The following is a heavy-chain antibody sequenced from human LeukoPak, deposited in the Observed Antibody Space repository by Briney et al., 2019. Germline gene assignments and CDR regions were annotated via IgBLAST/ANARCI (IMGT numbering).Heavy chain of an antibody. CDR1: GGTFSSYA. Sequence: SVKVSCKASGGTFSSYAISWVRQAPGQGLEWMGRIIPILGIANYAQKFQGRVTITADKSTSTAYMELSSLRSEDTAVYYCARGAATVTTPYYYGMDVWGQGTTVTVSS. J-gene: IGHJ6*02. CDR3: ARGAATVTTPYYYGMDV. D-gene: IGHD4-17*01. V-gene: IGHV1-69*04. CDR2: IIPILGIA.